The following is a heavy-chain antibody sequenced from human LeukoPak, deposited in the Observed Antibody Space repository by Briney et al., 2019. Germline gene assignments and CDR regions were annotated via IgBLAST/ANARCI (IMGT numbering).Heavy chain of an antibody. CDR1: GFTFSSYA. J-gene: IGHJ4*02. D-gene: IGHD2-21*01. CDR3: AKDSTMWPHYFDH. CDR2: IFDGGDTK. Sequence: GGSLRLSCVASGFTFSSYAMAWVRQAPGKGLEWVSSIFDGGDTKDYADSVKGRFTTSRDNSKNELYLQMNSLTAEDTAVYFCAKDSTMWPHYFDHWGQGILVIVSS. V-gene: IGHV3-23*01.